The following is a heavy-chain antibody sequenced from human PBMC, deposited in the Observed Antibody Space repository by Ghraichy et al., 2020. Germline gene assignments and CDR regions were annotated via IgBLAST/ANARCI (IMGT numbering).Heavy chain of an antibody. J-gene: IGHJ4*02. D-gene: IGHD3-10*01. CDR3: ARDLTGQAVLDY. CDR2: IWYDGSNK. V-gene: IGHV3-33*01. CDR1: GFTFNNYG. Sequence: GGSLRLSCAASGFTFNNYGMHWVRQAPGKGLEWVAVIWYDGSNKYYADSVKGRFTISRDNSKNTLYLQLNSLRAEDTAVFYCARDLTGQAVLDYWGQGTLATVSS.